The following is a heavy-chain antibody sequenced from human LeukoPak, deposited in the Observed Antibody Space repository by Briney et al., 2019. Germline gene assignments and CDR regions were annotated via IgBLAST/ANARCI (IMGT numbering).Heavy chain of an antibody. CDR2: VSYDGSSM. D-gene: IGHD2-8*01. CDR1: GFTFSTYG. J-gene: IGHJ4*02. CDR3: ARDKGVAPAHFDY. Sequence: GGSLRLSCAASGFTFSTYGMHWVRQAAGKGLAWVGVVSYDGSSMYYADSVKGRFTISRDNSKNTLFMQMNRLRAEDTAVYYCARDKGVAPAHFDYWGQGTLVTVSS. V-gene: IGHV3-30*03.